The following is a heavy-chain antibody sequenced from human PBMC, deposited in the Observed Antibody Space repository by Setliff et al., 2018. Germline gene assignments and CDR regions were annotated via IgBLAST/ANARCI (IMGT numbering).Heavy chain of an antibody. CDR3: AAQMRRGTGTPAYYYYGMDV. V-gene: IGHV1-58*02. CDR2: IVVGSGNT. CDR1: GFTFTSSA. Sequence: ASVKVSCKASGFTFTSSAMQWVRQARGQRLEWIGWIVVGSGNTNYAQKFQERVTITRDMSTSTAYMELSSLRSEDTAVYYCAAQMRRGTGTPAYYYYGMDVWGQGTTVTVSS. J-gene: IGHJ6*02. D-gene: IGHD1-1*01.